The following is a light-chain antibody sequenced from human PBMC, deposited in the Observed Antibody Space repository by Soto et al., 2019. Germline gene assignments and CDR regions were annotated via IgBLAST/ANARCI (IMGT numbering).Light chain of an antibody. J-gene: IGLJ2*01. V-gene: IGLV4-69*01. CDR3: QTWGTGEV. Sequence: QSVLTQSPSASASLGASVKLTCTLSSGHSSYAIAWHQQQPEKGPRYLMKLNSDGSHSKGDGIPDRFSGSSSEAERYLTISNLQSEDEADYYCQTWGTGEVFGGGTQLTVL. CDR2: LNSDGSH. CDR1: SGHSSYA.